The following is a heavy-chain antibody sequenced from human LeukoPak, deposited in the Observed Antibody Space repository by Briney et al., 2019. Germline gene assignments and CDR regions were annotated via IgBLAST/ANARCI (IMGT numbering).Heavy chain of an antibody. J-gene: IGHJ4*02. CDR2: IIPIFGTA. Sequence: ASVKVSCKASGGTFSSYAISWVRQAPGQGLEWMGGIIPIFGTANYAQKFQGRVTITADKSTSTAYMELRSLRSDDTAVYYCARARATYYYDSSGPRWVDYWGQGTLVTVSS. V-gene: IGHV1-69*06. D-gene: IGHD3-22*01. CDR1: GGTFSSYA. CDR3: ARARATYYYDSSGPRWVDY.